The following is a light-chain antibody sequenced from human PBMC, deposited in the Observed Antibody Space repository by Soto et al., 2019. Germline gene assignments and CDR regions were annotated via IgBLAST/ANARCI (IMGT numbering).Light chain of an antibody. V-gene: IGLV2-14*01. CDR2: EVS. CDR3: SSHSSGNIVV. CDR1: KDDVGGYNY. J-gene: IGLJ2*01. Sequence: QSALTQPASVSGSPGQSITISCIGNKDDVGGYNYVSWYQHHPGKAPKLLIFEVSDRPSGVSNRCSGSKSDNTASLTISGLRAEDEADYYCSSHSSGNIVVFGGGNKLTVL.